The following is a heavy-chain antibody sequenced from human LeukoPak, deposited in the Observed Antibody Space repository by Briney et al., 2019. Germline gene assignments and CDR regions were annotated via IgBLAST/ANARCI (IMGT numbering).Heavy chain of an antibody. D-gene: IGHD4-17*01. J-gene: IGHJ4*02. V-gene: IGHV3-23*01. CDR3: ARDNGDLAFDY. CDR2: ISISGGNT. Sequence: GGSLRLSCAASGFTFSSYAMSWVRQAPGKGLEWVSAISISGGNTYYADSVKGRFTISRDNSKNTLYLQMNSLRAEDTAVYYCARDNGDLAFDYWGQGTLVTVSS. CDR1: GFTFSSYA.